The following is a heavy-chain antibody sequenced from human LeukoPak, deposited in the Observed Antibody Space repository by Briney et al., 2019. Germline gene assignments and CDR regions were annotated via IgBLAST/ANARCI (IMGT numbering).Heavy chain of an antibody. CDR3: ARDPYCRSTSCYNLRWFDP. CDR1: GFTFSSYA. D-gene: IGHD2-2*02. CDR2: ISYDGSNK. J-gene: IGHJ5*02. Sequence: GGSLRLSCAASGFTFSSYAMHWVRQAPGKGLEWVAVISYDGSNKYYADSVKGRFTISRDNSKNTLYLQMNSLRAEDTAVYYCARDPYCRSTSCYNLRWFDPLGQGTLVTVSS. V-gene: IGHV3-30*01.